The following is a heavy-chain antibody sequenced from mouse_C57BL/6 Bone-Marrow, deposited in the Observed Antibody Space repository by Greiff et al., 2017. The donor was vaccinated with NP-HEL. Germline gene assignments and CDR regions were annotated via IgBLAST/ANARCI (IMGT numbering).Heavy chain of an antibody. V-gene: IGHV5-17*01. D-gene: IGHD2-3*01. CDR2: ISSGSSTI. J-gene: IGHJ3*01. Sequence: EVHLVESGGGLVKPGGSLKLSCAASGFTFSDYGMHWVRQAPEQGLEWVAYISSGSSTIYYADTVKCQFTISRDNAKNTLFLQITSLRSEDTAMYYCARWLLGGFAYWGQGTLVTVSA. CDR3: ARWLLGGFAY. CDR1: GFTFSDYG.